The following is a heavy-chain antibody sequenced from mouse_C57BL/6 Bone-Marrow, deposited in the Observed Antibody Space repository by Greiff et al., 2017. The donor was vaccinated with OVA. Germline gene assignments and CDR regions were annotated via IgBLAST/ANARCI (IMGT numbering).Heavy chain of an antibody. V-gene: IGHV1-20*01. Sequence: EVKLMESGPELVKPGDSVKISCKASGYSFTGYFMNWVMQSHGKSLEWIGRINPYNGDTFYNQKFKGKATLTVDKSSSTAHMELRSLTSEDSAVYYCARGDGNYYFDYWGQGTTLTVSS. J-gene: IGHJ2*01. CDR2: INPYNGDT. CDR3: ARGDGNYYFDY. D-gene: IGHD2-1*01. CDR1: GYSFTGYF.